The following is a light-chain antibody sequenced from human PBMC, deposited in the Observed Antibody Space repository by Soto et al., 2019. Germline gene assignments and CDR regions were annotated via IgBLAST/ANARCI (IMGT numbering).Light chain of an antibody. V-gene: IGLV1-40*01. Sequence: QSVLTQPPSVSGAPGRRVTISCTGSSSNIGAGYDVHWYQQLPGTAPKLLIHGNSNRPSGVPDRFSGSKSGTSASLAITGLQAEDEADYYCQSYDSSLSGSVFGGGTKLTVL. CDR1: SSNIGAGYD. CDR2: GNS. J-gene: IGLJ2*01. CDR3: QSYDSSLSGSV.